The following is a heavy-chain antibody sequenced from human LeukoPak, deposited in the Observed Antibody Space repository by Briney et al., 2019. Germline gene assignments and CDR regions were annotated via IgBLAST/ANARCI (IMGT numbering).Heavy chain of an antibody. D-gene: IGHD3-3*01. V-gene: IGHV1-69*05. J-gene: IGHJ4*02. CDR3: ASPPNQTVNYDFWSGYPQYYFDY. CDR2: IIPIFGTA. CDR1: GGTFSSYA. Sequence: SVTVSFKASGGTFSSYAISWVRQAPGQGLEWMGGIIPIFGTANYAQKFQGRVTITTDESTSTAYMELSSLRSEDTAVYYCASPPNQTVNYDFWSGYPQYYFDYWGQGTLVTVSS.